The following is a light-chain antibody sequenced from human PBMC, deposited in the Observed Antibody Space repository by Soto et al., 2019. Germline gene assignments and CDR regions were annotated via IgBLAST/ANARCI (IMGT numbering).Light chain of an antibody. CDR1: SSNIGSNT. V-gene: IGLV1-44*01. CDR3: AAWDDSRHAVV. CDR2: SND. J-gene: IGLJ2*01. Sequence: QSVLTQPPSASGTPGQRVTISCSGISSNIGSNTVNWYQQLPGTAPKLLISSNDQRPSGVPDRFSGSKSGTSASLAISGLQSDDESDYYCAAWDDSRHAVVFGAGTKLTVL.